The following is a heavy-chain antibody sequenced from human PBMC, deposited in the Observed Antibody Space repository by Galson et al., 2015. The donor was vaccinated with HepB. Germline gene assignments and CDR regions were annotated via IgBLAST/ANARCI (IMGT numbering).Heavy chain of an antibody. Sequence: QSGAEVKKPGESLRISCKGSGYSFTSYWTSWVRQMPGKGLERMGRIDPSDSYTNYSPSFQGHVTISADKSISTAYLQWSSLKASDTAMYYCATTYYDFWSGYYDVDYWGQGTLVTVSS. D-gene: IGHD3-3*01. CDR1: GYSFTSYW. J-gene: IGHJ4*02. CDR2: IDPSDSYT. CDR3: ATTYYDFWSGYYDVDY. V-gene: IGHV5-10-1*01.